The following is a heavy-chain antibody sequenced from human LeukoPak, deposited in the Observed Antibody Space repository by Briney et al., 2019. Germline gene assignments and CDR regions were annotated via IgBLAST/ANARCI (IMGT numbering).Heavy chain of an antibody. J-gene: IGHJ4*02. CDR3: ARGVPSKIGGSYFDY. V-gene: IGHV3-33*08. CDR2: IWYDGSNK. CDR1: GFTFSSYA. Sequence: GGSLRLSCAASGFTFSSYAMHWVRQAPGKGLEWVAVIWYDGSNKYYADSVKGRFTISRNNSKNTLYLQMNSLRAEDTAVYYCARGVPSKIGGSYFDYWGQGTLVTVSS. D-gene: IGHD3-10*01.